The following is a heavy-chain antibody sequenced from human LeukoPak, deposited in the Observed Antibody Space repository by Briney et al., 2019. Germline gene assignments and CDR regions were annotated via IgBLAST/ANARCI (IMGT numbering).Heavy chain of an antibody. J-gene: IGHJ4*02. Sequence: RGSLRLSCAASGFTFSSYAMSWVRQAPGKGLEWVANIKQDGSEEHYVDSVKGRFTISRDNAKNSLYLQMNSLRAEDTAAYYCARDGSELHYWGQGTRVTVSS. CDR2: IKQDGSEE. CDR3: ARDGSELHY. D-gene: IGHD1-7*01. CDR1: GFTFSSYA. V-gene: IGHV3-7*01.